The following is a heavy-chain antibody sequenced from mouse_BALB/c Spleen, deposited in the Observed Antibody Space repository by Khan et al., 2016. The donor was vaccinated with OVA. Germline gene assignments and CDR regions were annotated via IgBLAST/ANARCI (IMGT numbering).Heavy chain of an antibody. CDR1: GYTFTDYA. V-gene: IGHV1S137*01. CDR3: TGGGWFAY. CDR2: ISTNYGDA. J-gene: IGHJ3*01. D-gene: IGHD1-1*02. Sequence: QVQLQQSGAELVRPGVSVKISCKGSGYTFTDYAMHWMKQSHATTLEWIGVISTNYGDADYNQKFQGKASMTVDKSSSTAYMELARLPSEDSAIYYCTGGGWFAYWGQGTLVIVSA.